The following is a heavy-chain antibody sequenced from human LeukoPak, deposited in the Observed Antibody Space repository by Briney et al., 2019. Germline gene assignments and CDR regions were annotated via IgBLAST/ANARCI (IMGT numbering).Heavy chain of an antibody. J-gene: IGHJ5*02. CDR1: GFTFSSYA. Sequence: PGGSLRLSCAASGFTFSSYAMSWVRQAPGKGLEWVSYISSSGSTIYYADSVKGRFTISRDNAKNSLYLQMNSLRAEDTAVYYCARARGYCSSTSCPLRNWFDPWGQGTLVTVSS. V-gene: IGHV3-48*04. D-gene: IGHD2-2*01. CDR3: ARARGYCSSTSCPLRNWFDP. CDR2: ISSSGSTI.